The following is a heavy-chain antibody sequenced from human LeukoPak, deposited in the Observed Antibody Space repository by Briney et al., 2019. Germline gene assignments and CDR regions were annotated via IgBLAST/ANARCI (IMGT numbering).Heavy chain of an antibody. CDR2: ISGSGGST. CDR1: GFTFSSYA. V-gene: IGHV3-23*01. Sequence: GGSLRLSCAASGFTFSSYAMSWVRQAPGKGLEWVSAISGSGGSTYYADSVKGRFTISRDNSKNTLYLQMNSLRAEDTAVYYCAKDITMIVVVTGDYWGQGTLVTVSS. CDR3: AKDITMIVVVTGDY. J-gene: IGHJ4*02. D-gene: IGHD3-22*01.